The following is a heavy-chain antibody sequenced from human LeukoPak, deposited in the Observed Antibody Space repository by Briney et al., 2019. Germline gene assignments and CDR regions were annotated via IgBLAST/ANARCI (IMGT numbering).Heavy chain of an antibody. V-gene: IGHV3-30-3*01. CDR1: GLTFSSYE. CDR2: ISYDGNNQ. J-gene: IGHJ4*02. Sequence: PGGSLRLSCAASGLTFSSYEMNWVRQAPGKGLEWVAVISYDGNNQYYADSVEGPFTISRDNSKNTLYLQMNSLRAEDTAVYFCARGNIAAAGHGAFDYWGQGTLVTVSS. D-gene: IGHD6-13*01. CDR3: ARGNIAAAGHGAFDY.